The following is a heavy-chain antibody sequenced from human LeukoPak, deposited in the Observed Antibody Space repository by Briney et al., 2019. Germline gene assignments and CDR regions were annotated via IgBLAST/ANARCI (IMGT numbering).Heavy chain of an antibody. D-gene: IGHD6-13*01. J-gene: IGHJ4*02. CDR2: FYYIEST. CDR3: ARGAGYSTTSFDY. V-gene: IGHV4-59*01. Sequence: SETLSLTCTVSGGSLSNYYWSWIRPPPGKGLEWIGYFYYIESTNYNPSLKSRVTISVDTSKNQFSLKLRSVTAADTAVYYCARGAGYSTTSFDYWGQGTLVTVSS. CDR1: GGSLSNYY.